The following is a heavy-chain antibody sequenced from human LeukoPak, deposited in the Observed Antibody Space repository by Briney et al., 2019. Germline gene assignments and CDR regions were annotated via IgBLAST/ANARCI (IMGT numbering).Heavy chain of an antibody. CDR2: ISGSGSST. J-gene: IGHJ4*02. CDR1: GFTFSSYG. D-gene: IGHD1-14*01. V-gene: IGHV3-23*01. CDR3: AVGDNPGALDY. Sequence: GGSLRLSCAASGFTFSSYGMSWVRQAPGKGLEWVSAISGSGSSTYYADSVKGRFTISRDNSKNTLYLQMNSLRAEDTAVYYCAVGDNPGALDYWGQGTLVTVSS.